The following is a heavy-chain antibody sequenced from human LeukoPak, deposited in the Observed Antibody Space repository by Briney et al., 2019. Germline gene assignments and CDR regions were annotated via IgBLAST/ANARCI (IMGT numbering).Heavy chain of an antibody. CDR1: GFTFSNYA. CDR2: ITGSGDYT. J-gene: IGHJ4*02. Sequence: PGGSLRLSCAASGFTFSNYAMSWVRQAPGKGLEWVSAITGSGDYTNFADSVKGRLTISRDNSKNTLYLQMNSLRAEDTAVYYCAKRSRDSSGYFDYWGQGSLVTVSS. CDR3: AKRSRDSSGYFDY. D-gene: IGHD3-22*01. V-gene: IGHV3-23*01.